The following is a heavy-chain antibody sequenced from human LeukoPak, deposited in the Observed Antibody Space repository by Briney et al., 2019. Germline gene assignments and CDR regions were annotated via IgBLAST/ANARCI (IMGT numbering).Heavy chain of an antibody. J-gene: IGHJ4*02. CDR3: ARDLNAWYQLLFY. Sequence: ASVRVSCKASGYTFTGDYMHWVRQAPGQGLEWMGRINPNSGGTNYAQKFQGRVTMTRDTSISTAYMELSRLRSDDTAVYYCARDLNAWYQLLFYWGQGTLVTVSS. D-gene: IGHD2-2*01. CDR2: INPNSGGT. CDR1: GYTFTGDY. V-gene: IGHV1-2*06.